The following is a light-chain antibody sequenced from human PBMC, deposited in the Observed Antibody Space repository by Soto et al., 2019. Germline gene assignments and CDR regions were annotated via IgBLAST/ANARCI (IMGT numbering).Light chain of an antibody. Sequence: IQVTPAPSSLCSSVGDGVTNTFRASQGIYNFLAWFQQKPGKVPTLLIHAASTLRSGVPSRFSGSGYGTNFTLTISSLQPEDVATYYCQKYNTAPLTFGGGTKVDIK. J-gene: IGKJ4*01. CDR3: QKYNTAPLT. CDR2: AAS. CDR1: QGIYNF. V-gene: IGKV1-27*01.